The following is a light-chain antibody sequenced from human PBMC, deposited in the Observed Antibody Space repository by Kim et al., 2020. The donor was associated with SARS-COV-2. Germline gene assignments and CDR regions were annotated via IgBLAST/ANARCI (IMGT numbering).Light chain of an antibody. V-gene: IGLV1-47*01. CDR2: RNN. J-gene: IGLJ3*02. Sequence: ELTQPPSASGTPGQRVTISCSGSSSNIGSNYVYWYQQLPGTAPKLLIYRNNQRPSGVHDRFSGSKSGTSASLAISGLRSEDEADYYCAAWDDSLSGPVFGGGTKLTVL. CDR3: AAWDDSLSGPV. CDR1: SSNIGSNY.